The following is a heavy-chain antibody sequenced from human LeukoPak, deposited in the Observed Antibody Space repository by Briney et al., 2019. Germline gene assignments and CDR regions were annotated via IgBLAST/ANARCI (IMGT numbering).Heavy chain of an antibody. Sequence: SETLSLTCTVSGGSINSYYWSWIRQPPGKGLEWIGYIYYSGSTQYSGSTQYNPSLKSRVTISVDTSKNQYSLKLSSVTAADTAVYYCARDHGGNSAFDYWGQGTLVTVSS. CDR3: ARDHGGNSAFDY. J-gene: IGHJ4*02. CDR2: IYYSGSTQYSGST. V-gene: IGHV4-59*12. D-gene: IGHD4-23*01. CDR1: GGSINSYY.